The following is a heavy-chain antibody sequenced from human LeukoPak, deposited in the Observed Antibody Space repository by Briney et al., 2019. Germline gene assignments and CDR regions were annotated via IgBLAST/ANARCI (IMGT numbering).Heavy chain of an antibody. CDR3: ARDGYYGSGSLRWYELYY. J-gene: IGHJ4*02. Sequence: GGSLRLSCAASGFTFSSYSMHWVRQAPGKGLEWVAVISYDGSNKYYADSVKGRFTISRDNSKNTLYLQMNSLRAEDTAVYYCARDGYYGSGSLRWYELYYWGQRNLVTVSS. CDR2: ISYDGSNK. V-gene: IGHV3-30-3*01. D-gene: IGHD3-10*01. CDR1: GFTFSSYS.